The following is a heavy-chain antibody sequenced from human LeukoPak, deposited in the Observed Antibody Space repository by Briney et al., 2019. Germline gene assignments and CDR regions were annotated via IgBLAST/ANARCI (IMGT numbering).Heavy chain of an antibody. V-gene: IGHV4-34*01. J-gene: IGHJ6*03. CDR3: ARRLGRKFGERFYYYHYMDV. CDR1: GGSFSGYY. CDR2: INHSGST. D-gene: IGHD3-10*01. Sequence: SETLSLTCAVYGGSFSGYYWSWIRQSPGKGLEWIGEINHSGSTKYNPSLKSRVTISVDTSKNQFSLKVSSVTAADTAVYYCARRLGRKFGERFYYYHYMDVWGKGTTVTISS.